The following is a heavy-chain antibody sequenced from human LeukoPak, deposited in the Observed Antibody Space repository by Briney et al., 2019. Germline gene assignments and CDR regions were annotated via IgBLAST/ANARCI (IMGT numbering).Heavy chain of an antibody. J-gene: IGHJ4*02. CDR1: GYTFTSYY. V-gene: IGHV1-46*01. CDR2: INPSGGST. CDR3: ARIPRYCSSTSCRHFDY. D-gene: IGHD2-2*01. Sequence: ASVKVSCKASGYTFTSYYMHWVRQAPGQGLEWMGIINPSGGSTSYAQKFQGRVTMTRDTSISTVYMELSSLRSEDTAVYYCARIPRYCSSTSCRHFDYWGQGTLVTVSS.